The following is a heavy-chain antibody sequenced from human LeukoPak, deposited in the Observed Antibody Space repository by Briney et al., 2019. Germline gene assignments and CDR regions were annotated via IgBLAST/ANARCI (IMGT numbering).Heavy chain of an antibody. CDR2: IYSSGNT. CDR3: ASYSASGAYFGQ. J-gene: IGHJ4*02. CDR1: GVSISSYY. V-gene: IGHV4-4*07. Sequence: SETLSLTCTVSGVSISSYYWSWIRQPAGKGLEWIGRIYSSGNTNYNPSLKSRVTMSVGTSQNQFSLKLGSVTAPDTALYFCASYSASGAYFGQWGQGTLVTVSS. D-gene: IGHD6-13*01.